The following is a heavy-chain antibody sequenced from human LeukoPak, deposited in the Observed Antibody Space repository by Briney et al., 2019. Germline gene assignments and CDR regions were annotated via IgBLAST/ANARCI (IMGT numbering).Heavy chain of an antibody. V-gene: IGHV4-59*11. CDR3: ARVRAGALDY. CDR2: IYYSGST. J-gene: IGHJ4*02. Sequence: ASETLSLTCTVSGGSISSHYWSWIRQPPGKGLEWIGYIYYSGSTNYNPSLKSRVTILVDTSKNQFSLKLSSVTAADTAVYYCARVRAGALDYWGQGTLVTVSS. CDR1: GGSISSHY. D-gene: IGHD1-26*01.